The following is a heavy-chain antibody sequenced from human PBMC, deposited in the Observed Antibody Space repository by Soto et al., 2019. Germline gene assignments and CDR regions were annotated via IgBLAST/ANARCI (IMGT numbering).Heavy chain of an antibody. J-gene: IGHJ4*02. CDR1: GYSFTSYW. V-gene: IGHV5-51*01. D-gene: IGHD6-13*01. CDR2: IYPGDSDT. Sequence: PGESLKISCKCSGYSFTSYWIGWVRQMPGKGLEWMGIIYPGDSDTRYSPSFQGQVTISADKSISTAYLQWSSLKASDTAMYYCARCLGRGSSWYGTHDYWGQGTLVTVSS. CDR3: ARCLGRGSSWYGTHDY.